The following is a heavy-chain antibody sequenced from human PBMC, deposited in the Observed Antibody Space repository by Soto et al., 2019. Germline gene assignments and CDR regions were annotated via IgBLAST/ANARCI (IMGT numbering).Heavy chain of an antibody. Sequence: EVQLVESGGGLVQPGGSLRLSCAASGFTVSSNYMSWVRQAPGKGLEWVSVIYSGGSTYYADSVKGRFTISRDNSKNTLYLQMNSRRAEDTAVYYCARSRHRGYFDYWGQGTLVTVSS. CDR3: ARSRHRGYFDY. CDR1: GFTVSSNY. CDR2: IYSGGST. J-gene: IGHJ4*02. V-gene: IGHV3-66*01. D-gene: IGHD3-10*01.